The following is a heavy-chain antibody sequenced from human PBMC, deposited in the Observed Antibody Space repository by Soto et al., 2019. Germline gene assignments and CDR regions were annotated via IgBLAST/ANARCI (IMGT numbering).Heavy chain of an antibody. J-gene: IGHJ4*02. CDR2: ITPLLGMT. CDR3: ARDASVGD. CDR1: GGSVNNFT. D-gene: IGHD4-17*01. Sequence: QVQLVQSGAEVKKPGSSVKVSCKASGGSVNNFTISWVRQAPGQGLEWMGRITPLLGMTNYAQTFQGRVTFTADKATNTAYMDVTSLPSDDTAVYYCARDASVGDWGQGTLVTVSS. V-gene: IGHV1-69*02.